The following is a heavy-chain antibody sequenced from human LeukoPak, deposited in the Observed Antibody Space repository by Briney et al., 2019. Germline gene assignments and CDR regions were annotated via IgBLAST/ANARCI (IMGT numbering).Heavy chain of an antibody. CDR2: ISGGGYTT. J-gene: IGHJ4*02. Sequence: GASVKVSCTASGGTFSSYAMSWVRQAPGKGLEWVSLISGGGYTTYYADSAKGRFTISRDNSKNTLYLQVNSLRAEDTAVYYCARGRDYGECDYWGQGTLVTVSS. CDR1: GGTFSSYA. CDR3: ARGRDYGECDY. V-gene: IGHV3-23*01. D-gene: IGHD4-17*01.